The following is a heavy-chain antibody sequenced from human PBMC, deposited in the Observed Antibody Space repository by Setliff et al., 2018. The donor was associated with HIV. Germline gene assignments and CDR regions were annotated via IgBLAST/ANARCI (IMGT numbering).Heavy chain of an antibody. V-gene: IGHV3-72*01. CDR1: GFSNSA. Sequence: GESLKISCAASGFSNSALHWVRQAPGKGLEWVGRSTNKDNSYTTTYAASVKGRFTISRDDSKNSLYLQMNSLKTEDTAMYYCAGEDRIAPATRNYYYLGMDVWGQGTTVTVSS. J-gene: IGHJ6*02. D-gene: IGHD6-13*01. CDR2: STNKDNSYTT. CDR3: AGEDRIAPATRNYYYLGMDV.